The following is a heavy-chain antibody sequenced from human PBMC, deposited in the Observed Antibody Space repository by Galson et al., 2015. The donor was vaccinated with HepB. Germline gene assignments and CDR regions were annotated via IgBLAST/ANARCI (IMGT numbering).Heavy chain of an antibody. Sequence: SLRLSCAASGFSFSSYDMHWVRQAPGKGLEWVAILSYGGRNTYSADSVKGRFTVSRDNSKNTLYLQLNSLRPEDTAVYYCAKDSRYISGWYTGRGGLDFWGQGTLVTVSS. V-gene: IGHV3-30*18. CDR2: LSYGGRNT. D-gene: IGHD6-19*01. J-gene: IGHJ4*02. CDR1: GFSFSSYD. CDR3: AKDSRYISGWYTGRGGLDF.